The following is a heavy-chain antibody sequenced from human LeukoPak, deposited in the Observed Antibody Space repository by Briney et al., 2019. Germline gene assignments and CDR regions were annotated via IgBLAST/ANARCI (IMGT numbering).Heavy chain of an antibody. Sequence: PGGSLRLSCAASGFIFSSYAMHWVRQAPGKGLEWVAVISYDGSNKYYADSVKGRFTISRDNSKNTLYPQMNSLRAEDTAVYYCASDGGTAMARPAYYFDYWGQGTLVTVSS. D-gene: IGHD5-18*01. J-gene: IGHJ4*02. CDR2: ISYDGSNK. CDR1: GFIFSSYA. CDR3: ASDGGTAMARPAYYFDY. V-gene: IGHV3-30-3*01.